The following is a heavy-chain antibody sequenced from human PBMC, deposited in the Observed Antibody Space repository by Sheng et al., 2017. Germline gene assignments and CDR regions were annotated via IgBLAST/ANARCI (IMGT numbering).Heavy chain of an antibody. CDR3: ARDDNRPGNAFDI. J-gene: IGHJ3*02. Sequence: VQLLESGGGLVQPGGSLRLSCAASGFTFSSYGMHWVRQAPGKGLEWVALMYDDGSRTFYADSVKGRFTIWRDNSENTLYLQMNSLRAEDTAVYYCARDDNRPGNAFDIWGQGTMATVS. CDR1: GFTFSSYG. D-gene: IGHD1-1*01. CDR2: MYDDGSRT. V-gene: IGHV3-33*08.